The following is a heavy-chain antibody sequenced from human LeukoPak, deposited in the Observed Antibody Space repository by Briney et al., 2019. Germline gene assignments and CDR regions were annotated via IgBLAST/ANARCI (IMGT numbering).Heavy chain of an antibody. CDR1: GFTFSDYY. J-gene: IGHJ4*02. V-gene: IGHV3-11*01. CDR3: ARGSRAPMWFGELGY. D-gene: IGHD3-10*01. CDR2: ISSSGSTI. Sequence: GGSLRLSCAASGFTFSDYYMSWVRQAPGKGLEWVSYISSSGSTIYYADSVKGRFTISRDNAKNSLYLQMNSLRAEDTAVYYCARGSRAPMWFGELGYWGQGTLVTVSS.